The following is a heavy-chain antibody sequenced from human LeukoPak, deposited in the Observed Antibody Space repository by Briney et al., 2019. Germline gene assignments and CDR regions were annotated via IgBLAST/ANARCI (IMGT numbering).Heavy chain of an antibody. Sequence: PSETLSLTCAVYGGSFSGYYWSWIRQPPGKWLEWIGEINHSGSTNYNPSLKSRVTISVDTSKNQFSLKLSSVTAADTAVYYCARDDSSGWFPFDYWGQGTLVTVSS. CDR3: ARDDSSGWFPFDY. CDR2: INHSGST. V-gene: IGHV4-34*01. D-gene: IGHD6-19*01. CDR1: GGSFSGYY. J-gene: IGHJ4*02.